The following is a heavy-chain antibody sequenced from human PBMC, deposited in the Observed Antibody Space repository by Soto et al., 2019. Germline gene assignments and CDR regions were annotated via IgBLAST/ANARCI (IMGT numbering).Heavy chain of an antibody. CDR2: INAGNGNT. CDR3: TRERSRNGGNVVDL. Sequence: ASVQVYCQASGYTFTSYAMHCVRQARGQRIEWMGWINAGNGNTKYSQKFQGRATITRDKSASTAYSALSRLRSEDRAVYYSTRERSRNGGNVVDLWGQGTLVTVSS. J-gene: IGHJ5*02. V-gene: IGHV1-3*01. D-gene: IGHD2-15*01. CDR1: GYTFTSYA.